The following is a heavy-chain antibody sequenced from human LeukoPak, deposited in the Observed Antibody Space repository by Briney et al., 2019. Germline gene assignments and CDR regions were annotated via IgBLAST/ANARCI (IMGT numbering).Heavy chain of an antibody. Sequence: ASGKVSRKLSGNTLRELPIQWVRQAGGKGLEWMAGFDPENAEIVYAQKFQGKVTMTEDTSTNAAYMELTSLTSGDTALYYCATRGSDFWSGFDFWGQGTQVTVSS. CDR2: FDPENAEI. D-gene: IGHD3-3*01. CDR1: GNTLRELP. J-gene: IGHJ4*02. V-gene: IGHV1-24*01. CDR3: ATRGSDFWSGFDF.